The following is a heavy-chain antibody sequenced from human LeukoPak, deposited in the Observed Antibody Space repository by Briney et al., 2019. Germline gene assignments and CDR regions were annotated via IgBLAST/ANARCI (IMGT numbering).Heavy chain of an antibody. J-gene: IGHJ4*02. V-gene: IGHV4-59*08. CDR2: IYYSGST. D-gene: IGHD3-22*01. Sequence: PAETLSLTCSVSGGSISSYYWRWVRQPPGKGLEWIGYIYYSGSTTYNPSLKSRVTISVDTSKNQLSLNLSSVTAADTAVYYCARLIGTSVSGDYPYRGQGTMVTVSS. CDR3: ARLIGTSVSGDYPY. CDR1: GGSISSYY.